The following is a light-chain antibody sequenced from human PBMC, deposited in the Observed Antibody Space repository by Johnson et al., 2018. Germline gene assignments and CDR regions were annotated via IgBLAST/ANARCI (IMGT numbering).Light chain of an antibody. V-gene: IGLV1-51*02. J-gene: IGLJ1*01. CDR1: SSNIGNNY. CDR2: ENN. Sequence: HSVLTQPPSVSAAPGQKVTISCSGSSSNIGNNYVSWYQQLPGTAPKLPIYENNKRPSGIPDRFSGSKSGTSATLGITGLQTGDEADYYCGTWDSSLSAGNVFGTGTKVTVL. CDR3: GTWDSSLSAGNV.